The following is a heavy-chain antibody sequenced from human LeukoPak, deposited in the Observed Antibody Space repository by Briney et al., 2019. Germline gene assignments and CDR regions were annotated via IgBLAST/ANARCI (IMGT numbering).Heavy chain of an antibody. D-gene: IGHD3-10*01. Sequence: GRSLRLSCAASGFTLSSYGMRWVRQAPGEGLEWVAVISYDGSNKYYADSVKGRFTISRDNSKNTLYLQMNSLRAEDTAVYYCAKDRGSRPDYWGQGTLVTVSS. CDR1: GFTLSSYG. J-gene: IGHJ4*02. CDR2: ISYDGSNK. CDR3: AKDRGSRPDY. V-gene: IGHV3-30*18.